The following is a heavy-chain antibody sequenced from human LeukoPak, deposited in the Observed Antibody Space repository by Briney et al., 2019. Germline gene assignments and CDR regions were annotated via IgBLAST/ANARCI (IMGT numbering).Heavy chain of an antibody. J-gene: IGHJ4*02. D-gene: IGHD5-18*01. V-gene: IGHV4-59*01. CDR1: GGSLSSYY. CDR2: IYYSGRT. Sequence: SETLSLTCTVSGGSLSSYYWSWVRQPPGKGLEWIGYIYYSGRTNYNPSLKSRVTISVDTSKDQFSLKLRSVTAADTAVYYCARVVWGYSYGYYFDYWGQGTLVTVSS. CDR3: ARVVWGYSYGYYFDY.